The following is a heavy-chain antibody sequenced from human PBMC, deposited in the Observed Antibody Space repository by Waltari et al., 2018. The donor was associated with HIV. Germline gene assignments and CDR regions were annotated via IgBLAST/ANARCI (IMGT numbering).Heavy chain of an antibody. CDR2: IYPGDSDT. J-gene: IGHJ4*02. V-gene: IGHV5-51*03. CDR1: GSRFTSYW. D-gene: IGHD3-22*01. CDR3: ATSRSTYYDTGGYFDY. Sequence: EVQLVQSGAEVKKPGESLKISCTASGSRFTSYWNGWVRQMPGKGLEWMGIIYPGDSDTRYSPSFQCQVTISADKSISTAYLQWSSLKASDTAMYYCATSRSTYYDTGGYFDYWGQGTLVTVSS.